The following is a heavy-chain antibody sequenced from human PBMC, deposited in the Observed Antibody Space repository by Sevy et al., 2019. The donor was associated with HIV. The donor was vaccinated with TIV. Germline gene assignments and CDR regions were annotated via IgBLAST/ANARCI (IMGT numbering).Heavy chain of an antibody. D-gene: IGHD1-20*01. CDR3: ARDGLTYGGMDV. CDR1: GDSVSSNNAA. J-gene: IGHJ6*02. CDR2: TFYRSNWYN. Sequence: KQSQTLSLTCAISGDSVSSNNAAWNWIRQSPSRGLEWLGRTFYRSNWYNDYAVSMKGRITINPDTSKNQLSLQLTSVTPEDTAVYYCARDGLTYGGMDVWGQGPTVTVSS. V-gene: IGHV6-1*01.